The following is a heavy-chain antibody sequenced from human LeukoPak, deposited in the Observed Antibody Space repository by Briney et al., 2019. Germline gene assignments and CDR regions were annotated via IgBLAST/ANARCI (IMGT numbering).Heavy chain of an antibody. CDR3: AKGTGGIQLWFPY. Sequence: PGGSLRLSCAASGFTFSSHAMGWVRQAPGKELEWVSAISGSGGSTYYADSVKGRFTISRDNSKNTLYLQMNSLRAEDTAVYYCAKGTGGIQLWFPYWGQGTLVTVSS. V-gene: IGHV3-23*01. CDR2: ISGSGGST. D-gene: IGHD5-18*01. CDR1: GFTFSSHA. J-gene: IGHJ4*02.